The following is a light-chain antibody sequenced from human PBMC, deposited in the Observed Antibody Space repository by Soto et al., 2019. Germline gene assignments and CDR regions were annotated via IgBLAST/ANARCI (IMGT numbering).Light chain of an antibody. CDR1: QSIRSW. J-gene: IGKJ1*01. V-gene: IGKV1-5*03. Sequence: DIQMTQSPSTLPASVGDRVTITCRASQSIRSWLAWDQQKPGKAPKLLIYKASRSESGVPSRFSGSGSGTEFTLTISSLQPDDFATYYCQQYNSYPWTFGQGTKVEIK. CDR3: QQYNSYPWT. CDR2: KAS.